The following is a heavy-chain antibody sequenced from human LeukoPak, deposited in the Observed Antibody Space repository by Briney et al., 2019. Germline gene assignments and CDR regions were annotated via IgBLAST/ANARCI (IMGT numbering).Heavy chain of an antibody. Sequence: ASVKVSCKASGYTFTSYGLSWVRQAPGQGLEWMGWISTYNDNTHYAQKFQGRVTMTTDTSTNTAYMELRSLRSDDTAVYYCAREMAVTGSGVIDSWGQGTLVTVSS. J-gene: IGHJ4*02. V-gene: IGHV1-18*01. CDR2: ISTYNDNT. CDR1: GYTFTSYG. D-gene: IGHD6-19*01. CDR3: AREMAVTGSGVIDS.